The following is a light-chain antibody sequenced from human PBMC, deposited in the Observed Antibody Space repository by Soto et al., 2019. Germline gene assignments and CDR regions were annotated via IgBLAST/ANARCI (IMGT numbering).Light chain of an antibody. J-gene: IGLJ1*01. V-gene: IGLV2-14*01. CDR3: SSYTAGSNYV. CDR2: QVT. CDR1: SSDIAIYNC. Sequence: SALTQPPSLSGSPGKSITISCTGTSSDIAIYNCVSWYQHEPGKAPKLMISQVTNRPSVVSNRFSGSRSGNAASLTISGLQAEDEADYYCSSYTAGSNYVFGNGTKVSVL.